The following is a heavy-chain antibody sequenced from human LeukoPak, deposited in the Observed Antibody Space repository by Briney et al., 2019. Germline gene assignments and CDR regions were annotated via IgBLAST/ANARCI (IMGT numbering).Heavy chain of an antibody. V-gene: IGHV3-30*18. CDR2: ISYDGSKK. J-gene: IGHJ3*02. D-gene: IGHD3-22*01. CDR3: AKGFSSGPWDACDI. CDR1: GFTFSSYG. Sequence: ETGGSLRLSCAASGFTFSSYGMHWVRQAPGKGLEWVAVISYDGSKKYYADSVKGRFTISRDSSKNMLYLQMNSLRVEDTAVYYCAKGFSSGPWDACDIWGQGTMDTVSS.